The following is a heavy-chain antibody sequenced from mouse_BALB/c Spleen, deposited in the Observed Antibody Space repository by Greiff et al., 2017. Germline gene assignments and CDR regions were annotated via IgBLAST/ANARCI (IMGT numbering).Heavy chain of an antibody. CDR1: GYTFTDYA. J-gene: IGHJ2*01. CDR3: ARYREDYFDY. Sequence: VMLVESGAELVRPGVSVKISCKGSGYTFTDYAMHWVKQSHAKSLEWIGVISTYYGDASYNQKFKGKATMTVDKSSSTAYMELARLTSEDSAIYYCARYREDYFDYWGQGTTLTVSS. D-gene: IGHD3-1*01. V-gene: IGHV1S137*01. CDR2: ISTYYGDA.